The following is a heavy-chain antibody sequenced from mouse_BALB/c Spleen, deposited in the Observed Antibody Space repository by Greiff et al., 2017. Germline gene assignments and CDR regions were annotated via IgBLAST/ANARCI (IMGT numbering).Heavy chain of an antibody. Sequence: EVKLMESGPGLVKPSQSLSLTCTVTGYSITSDYAWNWIRQFPGNKLEWMGYISYSGSTSYNPSLKSRISITRDTSKNQFFLQLNSVTTEDTATYYCASKFYDYDGNYFDYWGQGTTLTVSS. V-gene: IGHV3-2*02. D-gene: IGHD2-4*01. J-gene: IGHJ2*01. CDR2: ISYSGST. CDR3: ASKFYDYDGNYFDY. CDR1: GYSITSDYA.